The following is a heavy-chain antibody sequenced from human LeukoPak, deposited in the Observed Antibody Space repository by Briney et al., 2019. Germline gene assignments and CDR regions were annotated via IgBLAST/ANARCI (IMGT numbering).Heavy chain of an antibody. Sequence: GASVKVSCKASGGTFSNYDISWVRQAPGHGLEWMGRIIPILGIANYAQKFQGRVTITADKSTSTAYMELSSLTSEDTAVYYCARPQYGCSSTSCPWDYYYYYGMDVWGQGTTVTVSS. V-gene: IGHV1-69*04. CDR1: GGTFSNYD. D-gene: IGHD2-2*01. J-gene: IGHJ6*02. CDR2: IIPILGIA. CDR3: ARPQYGCSSTSCPWDYYYYYGMDV.